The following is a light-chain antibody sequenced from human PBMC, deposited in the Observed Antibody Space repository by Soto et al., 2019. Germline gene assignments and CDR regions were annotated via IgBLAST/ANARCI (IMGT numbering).Light chain of an antibody. CDR3: QTWGTGILVV. J-gene: IGLJ2*01. V-gene: IGLV4-69*01. Sequence: QLVLTQSPSASASLGASVKLTCTLSSGHSSYAIAWHQQQPEKGPRYLMKLNSDGSHSKGDGIPDRFSGSSSGAERYLTISSLQSEDEADDYCQTWGTGILVVFGGGTQLTVL. CDR1: SGHSSYA. CDR2: LNSDGSH.